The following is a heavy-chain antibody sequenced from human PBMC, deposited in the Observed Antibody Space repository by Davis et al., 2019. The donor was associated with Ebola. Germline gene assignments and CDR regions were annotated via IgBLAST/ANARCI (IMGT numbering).Heavy chain of an antibody. V-gene: IGHV5-51*01. CDR1: GYDFSNLW. CDR3: ARPKYYYYGMDV. Sequence: GESLKISCKGSGYDFSNLWIAWVRQMPGKGLEWMGIIYPGDSDTRYSPSFQGQVTISADKSISTAYLQWSSLKASDTAMYYCARPKYYYYGMDVWGQGTTVTVSS. CDR2: IYPGDSDT. J-gene: IGHJ6*02.